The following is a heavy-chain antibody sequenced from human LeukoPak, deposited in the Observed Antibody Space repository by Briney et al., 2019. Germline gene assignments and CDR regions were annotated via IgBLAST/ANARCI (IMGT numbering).Heavy chain of an antibody. CDR1: GFTFSSYN. J-gene: IGHJ4*02. CDR2: ISSSGITK. CDR3: AKDLRGAGFDY. V-gene: IGHV3-48*01. Sequence: PGGSLRLSCAASGFTFSSYNMNWIRQAPGKGLEWVSYISSSGITKYYTDSLKGRITISRDNAKSSLYLDMDSLRAEDTAVYYCAKDLRGAGFDYWGQGNLVTVSS. D-gene: IGHD1-26*01.